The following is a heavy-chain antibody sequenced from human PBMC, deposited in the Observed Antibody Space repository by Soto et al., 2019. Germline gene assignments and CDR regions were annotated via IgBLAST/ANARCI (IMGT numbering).Heavy chain of an antibody. CDR3: AKGGHIDY. J-gene: IGHJ4*02. V-gene: IGHV3-7*03. CDR1: GFTFSRYW. CDR2: IREDGSEK. Sequence: GGSLRLSCAASGFTFSRYWMSWVRQAPGKGLEWVANIREDGSEKNDVDSVKGRFTISRDNAKNSLYLQMNSLRVEDTAVYYCAKGGHIDYCGQGTLVTVSS. D-gene: IGHD3-16*01.